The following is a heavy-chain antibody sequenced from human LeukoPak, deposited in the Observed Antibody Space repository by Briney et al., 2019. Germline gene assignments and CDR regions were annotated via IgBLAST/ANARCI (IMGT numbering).Heavy chain of an antibody. CDR3: ARDLIGSSGYYYYFDY. V-gene: IGHV1-69*04. J-gene: IGHJ4*02. CDR2: IIPILGIA. CDR1: GGTFSSYA. Sequence: ASVKVSCKASGGTFSSYAISWVRQAPGQGLEWMGRIIPILGIANYAQKFQGRVTITADKSTSTAYMELSSLRSEDTAVYYCARDLIGSSGYYYYFDYWGQGTLVTVSS. D-gene: IGHD3-22*01.